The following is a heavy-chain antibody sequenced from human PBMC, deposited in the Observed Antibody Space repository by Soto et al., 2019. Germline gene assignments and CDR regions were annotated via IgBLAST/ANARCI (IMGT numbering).Heavy chain of an antibody. Sequence: QVQLVQSGAEVKKPGSSVKVSCKASGGTFSSYTISWVRQAPGQGLEWMGRIIPILGIANYAQKFQGRVTITADQSTSPAYMERSSLRSEDTAVYYCARAGESEGSCWYGAWGQGTLGIVSS. V-gene: IGHV1-69*02. CDR3: ARAGESEGSCWYGA. J-gene: IGHJ4*02. D-gene: IGHD6-13*01. CDR1: GGTFSSYT. CDR2: IIPILGIA.